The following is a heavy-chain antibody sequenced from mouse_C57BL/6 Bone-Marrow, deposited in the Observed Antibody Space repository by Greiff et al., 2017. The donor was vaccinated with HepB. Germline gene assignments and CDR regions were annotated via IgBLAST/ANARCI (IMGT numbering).Heavy chain of an antibody. CDR3: ARYYSVSSYVGYWYFDV. J-gene: IGHJ1*03. CDR1: GYTFTDYY. Sequence: EVQLQQSGPELVKPGASVKISCKASGYTFTDYYMNWVKQSHGKSLEWIGDINPNNGGTSYNQKFKGKATLTVDKSSSTAFMEHRSLTSEDSAVYYCARYYSVSSYVGYWYFDVWGTGTTVTVSS. D-gene: IGHD1-1*01. V-gene: IGHV1-26*01. CDR2: INPNNGGT.